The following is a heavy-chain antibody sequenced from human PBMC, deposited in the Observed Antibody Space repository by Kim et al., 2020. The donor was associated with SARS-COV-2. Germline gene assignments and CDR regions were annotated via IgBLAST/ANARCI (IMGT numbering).Heavy chain of an antibody. V-gene: IGHV4-34*01. CDR3: ARGGGYSYGAIDY. Sequence: STPSLKGRVTISVDTSKNQFSLKLSSVTAADTAVYYCARGGGYSYGAIDYWGQGTLVTVSS. J-gene: IGHJ4*02. D-gene: IGHD5-18*01.